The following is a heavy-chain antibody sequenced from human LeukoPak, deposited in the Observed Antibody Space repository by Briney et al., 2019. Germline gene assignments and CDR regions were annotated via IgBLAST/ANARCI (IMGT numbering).Heavy chain of an antibody. CDR2: IRSKANSYAT. CDR3: TSSRSSGFDP. Sequence: GGSLRLSCAASGFTFSGSAMHWVRQASGKGLEWVGRIRSKANSYATAYAASVKGRFTISRDDSKNTVYLQMNSLKTEDTAVYYCTSSRSSGFDPWGQGTLVTVSS. CDR1: GFTFSGSA. J-gene: IGHJ5*02. D-gene: IGHD3-10*01. V-gene: IGHV3-73*01.